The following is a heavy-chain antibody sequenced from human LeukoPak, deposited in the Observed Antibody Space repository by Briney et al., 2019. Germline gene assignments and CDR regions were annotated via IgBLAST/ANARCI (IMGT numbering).Heavy chain of an antibody. CDR2: IYYSGST. CDR1: GGPISSSSYY. J-gene: IGHJ4*02. Sequence: SETLSLTCTVSGGPISSSSYYWGWIRQPPGKGLEWIGSIYYSGSTYYNPSLKSRVAVSVDTSKNQFSLKLSSVTAADTAVYYCARDRGGVVQPNYYFDYWGQGTLVTVSS. V-gene: IGHV4-39*07. D-gene: IGHD3-3*01. CDR3: ARDRGGVVQPNYYFDY.